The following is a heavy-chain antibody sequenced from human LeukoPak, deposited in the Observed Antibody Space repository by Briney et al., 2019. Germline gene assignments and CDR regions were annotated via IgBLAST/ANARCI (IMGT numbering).Heavy chain of an antibody. Sequence: SETLSLTCAVYGGSFSGYYWSWIRQPPGKGLEWIGEINHSGSTNYNPSLKSRVTMLVDTSKNQFSLKLTSVTAADTALYYCALFWRGSDYWGQETLVTVAS. CDR1: GGSFSGYY. CDR2: INHSGST. D-gene: IGHD3-3*01. CDR3: ALFWRGSDY. J-gene: IGHJ4*02. V-gene: IGHV4-34*01.